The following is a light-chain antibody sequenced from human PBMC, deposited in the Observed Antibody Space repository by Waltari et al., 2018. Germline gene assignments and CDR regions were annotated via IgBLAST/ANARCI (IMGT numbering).Light chain of an antibody. CDR1: QSINSW. CDR2: KAS. V-gene: IGKV1-5*03. J-gene: IGKJ1*01. CDR3: QQYNSFWT. Sequence: DIQMTQFPSTLSASVGDRLTITCRASQSINSWLAWYQKKPGKAPKLLIYKASSLESGVPSRFSGSGSGTEFTLTISSLQPDDFATYYCQQYNSFWTFGQGTKVEIK.